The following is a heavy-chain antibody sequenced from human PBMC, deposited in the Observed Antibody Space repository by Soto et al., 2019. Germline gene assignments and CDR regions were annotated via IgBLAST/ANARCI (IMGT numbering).Heavy chain of an antibody. Sequence: ASVKVSCKASGGTFSSYAISWVRQAPGQGLEWMGGIIPIFGTANYAQKFQGRVTITADESTSTAYMEPSSLRSEDTAVYYCAREQELGYQLPLLDYYYGMDVWGQGTTVTVSS. D-gene: IGHD2-2*01. V-gene: IGHV1-69*13. CDR2: IIPIFGTA. CDR3: AREQELGYQLPLLDYYYGMDV. CDR1: GGTFSSYA. J-gene: IGHJ6*02.